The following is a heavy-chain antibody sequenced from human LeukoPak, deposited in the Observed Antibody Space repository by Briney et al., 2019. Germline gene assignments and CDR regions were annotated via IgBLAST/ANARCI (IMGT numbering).Heavy chain of an antibody. CDR3: ARVVWSGYYYYYYYGMDV. CDR1: GYTFTGYY. J-gene: IGHJ6*02. CDR2: IIPIFGTA. V-gene: IGHV1-69*13. D-gene: IGHD3-3*01. Sequence: SVKVSCKASGYTFTGYYIHWVRQAPGQGLEWMGGIIPIFGTANYAQKFQGRVTITADESTSTAYMELSSLRSEDTAVYYCARVVWSGYYYYYYYGMDVWGQGTTVTVSS.